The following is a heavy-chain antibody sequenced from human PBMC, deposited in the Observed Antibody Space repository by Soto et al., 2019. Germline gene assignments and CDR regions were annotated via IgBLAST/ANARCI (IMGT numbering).Heavy chain of an antibody. J-gene: IGHJ4*02. V-gene: IGHV3-15*05. CDR1: GFTVSNAW. D-gene: IGHD6-25*01. Sequence: EGQLVESGGGLVKPGGSLRLSCAASGFTVSNAWMTWVRQAPGKGLEWVAHIKSKPHGGTTEYSPAVKDRFTISRDDSTNMAYLQMNSLKSDDTDVYYFMTWITEAAGSDRGDCWGRGSLVTVSS. CDR2: IKSKPHGGTT. CDR3: MTWITEAAGSDRGDC.